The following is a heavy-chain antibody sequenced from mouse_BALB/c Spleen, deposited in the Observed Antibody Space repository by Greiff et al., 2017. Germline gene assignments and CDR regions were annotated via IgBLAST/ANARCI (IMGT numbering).Heavy chain of an antibody. J-gene: IGHJ2*01. CDR1: GYSITSDYA. V-gene: IGHV3-2*02. CDR3: ARGRITTVVAPFDY. Sequence: EVQLQESGPGLVKPSQSLSLTCTVTGYSITSDYAWNWIRQFPGNKLEWMGYISYSGSTSYNPSLKSRISITRDTSKNQFFLQLNSVTTEDTATYYCARGRITTVVAPFDYWGQGTTLTVSS. D-gene: IGHD1-1*01. CDR2: ISYSGST.